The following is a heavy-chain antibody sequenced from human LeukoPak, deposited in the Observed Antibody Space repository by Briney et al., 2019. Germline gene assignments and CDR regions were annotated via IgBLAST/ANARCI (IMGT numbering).Heavy chain of an antibody. Sequence: SEILSLTCTVSGGSISSGGYYWSWIRQHPWKSLEWIGYIYYSGSTYYNPSLGSRVTISLDMSKNQFSLKLTSVTAADTAVYYCARERIAAAGRNWFDPWGQGTPVTVSS. J-gene: IGHJ5*02. CDR3: ARERIAAAGRNWFDP. CDR1: GGSISSGGYY. D-gene: IGHD6-13*01. V-gene: IGHV4-31*03. CDR2: IYYSGST.